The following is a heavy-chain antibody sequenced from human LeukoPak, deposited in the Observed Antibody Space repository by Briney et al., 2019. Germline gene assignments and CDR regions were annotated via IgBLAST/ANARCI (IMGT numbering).Heavy chain of an antibody. CDR1: GYAFTGYY. V-gene: IGHV1-2*02. J-gene: IGHJ4*02. CDR3: ARLRDGYNIDY. Sequence: ASVKVSCKASGYAFTGYYMHWVRRAPGQGLEWMGWINPNTGGTNYAQKFQGRVTMTRDTSVNTAYMELSSLRSDDTAVYYCARLRDGYNIDYWGQGTLVTVSS. D-gene: IGHD5-24*01. CDR2: INPNTGGT.